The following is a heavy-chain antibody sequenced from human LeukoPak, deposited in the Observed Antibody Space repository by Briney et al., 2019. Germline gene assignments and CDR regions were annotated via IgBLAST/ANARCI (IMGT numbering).Heavy chain of an antibody. CDR2: IYYSGST. V-gene: IGHV4-59*01. Sequence: SETLSLTCTVSGGSISGYYWSWIRQPPGKGLEWIGFIYYSGSTNYKPSLKSRVTIPVDTSKNQFSLKLSSVTAADTAVYYCARGGGSSGSSRIKPLDYWGQGTLVTVSS. J-gene: IGHJ4*02. CDR3: ARGGGSSGSSRIKPLDY. D-gene: IGHD6-6*01. CDR1: GGSISGYY.